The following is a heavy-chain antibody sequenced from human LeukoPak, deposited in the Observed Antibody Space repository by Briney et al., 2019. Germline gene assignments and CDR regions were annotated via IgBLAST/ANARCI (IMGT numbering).Heavy chain of an antibody. Sequence: ASVKVSCKASGYTFTGYYMHWVRQAPGQGLEWMGWISAYNGNTNYAQKLQGRVTMTTDTSTSTAYMELRSLRSDDTAVYYCARVTISPRHYYYYMDVWGKGTTVTISS. CDR1: GYTFTGYY. J-gene: IGHJ6*03. CDR3: ARVTISPRHYYYYMDV. V-gene: IGHV1-18*04. CDR2: ISAYNGNT. D-gene: IGHD3-9*01.